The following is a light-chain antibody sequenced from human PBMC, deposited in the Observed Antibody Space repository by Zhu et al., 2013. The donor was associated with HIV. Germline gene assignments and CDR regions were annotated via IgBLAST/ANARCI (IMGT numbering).Light chain of an antibody. CDR2: DGS. V-gene: IGKV3-11*01. Sequence: EIVLTQSPATLSLSPGDRATLSCRASQSISIYLAWFQQKPGQAPRLLIYDGSNRATGIPARFSGSGSGTDFTLTISGLEPEDFAVYYCHQRSDWPQTFGQGTKVDIK. J-gene: IGKJ1*01. CDR3: HQRSDWPQT. CDR1: QSISIY.